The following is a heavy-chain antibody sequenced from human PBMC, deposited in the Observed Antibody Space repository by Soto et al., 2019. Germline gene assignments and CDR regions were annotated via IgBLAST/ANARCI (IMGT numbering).Heavy chain of an antibody. CDR1: GGSISSGGYY. V-gene: IGHV4-31*03. Sequence: PSETLSLTCTVSGGSISSGGYYWSWIRQHPGKGLEWIGYIYYSGSTYYNPSLKSRVTISVDTSKNQLSLKLSSVTAADTAVYYCARAIRGDYGSGSYVWFDPWGQGTLVTVSS. CDR3: ARAIRGDYGSGSYVWFDP. J-gene: IGHJ5*02. D-gene: IGHD3-10*01. CDR2: IYYSGST.